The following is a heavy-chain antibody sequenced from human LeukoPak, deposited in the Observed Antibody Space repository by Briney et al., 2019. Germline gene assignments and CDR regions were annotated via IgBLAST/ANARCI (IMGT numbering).Heavy chain of an antibody. V-gene: IGHV3-48*03. D-gene: IGHD1-26*01. CDR2: ISSSGSTI. J-gene: IGHJ4*02. Sequence: PGGSLRLSCAASGFTFSTYEMNWVRQAPGKGLEWVSYISSSGSTIYYADSVKGRFTISRDNAKSSLYLQMNSLRAEDTAIYFCARAVGATDSLDYWGQGTRVTVSS. CDR3: ARAVGATDSLDY. CDR1: GFTFSTYE.